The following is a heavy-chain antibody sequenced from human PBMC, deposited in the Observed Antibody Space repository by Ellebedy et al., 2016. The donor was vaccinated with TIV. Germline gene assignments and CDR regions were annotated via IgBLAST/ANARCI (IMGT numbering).Heavy chain of an antibody. Sequence: PGGSLRLSCAASGFTFRTFGMHWVRQAPGNGLEWLAVVSSGGSVQYYADSVKGRFTISRDNSKNTLYLQMNSLTDEDTALYFCARGRYLSRHSLDVWGQGTTVTVSS. J-gene: IGHJ6*02. CDR2: VSSGGSVQ. V-gene: IGHV3-30*03. D-gene: IGHD1-26*01. CDR3: ARGRYLSRHSLDV. CDR1: GFTFRTFG.